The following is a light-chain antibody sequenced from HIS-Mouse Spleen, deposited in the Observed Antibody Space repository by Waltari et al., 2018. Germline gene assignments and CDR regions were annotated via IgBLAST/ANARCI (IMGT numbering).Light chain of an antibody. J-gene: IGKJ1*01. CDR1: QSVLYSSNNKNY. CDR3: QQYYSPWT. V-gene: IGKV4-1*01. CDR2: WAS. Sequence: DIVMTQSPDSLAVSLGERATINCQSSQSVLYSSNNKNYLAWYQQKPGQPPKLLIYWASTRESGVPDRFSGSGSGTDFTLTISSLQAEDVAVYYCQQYYSPWTFGQGTKVEIK.